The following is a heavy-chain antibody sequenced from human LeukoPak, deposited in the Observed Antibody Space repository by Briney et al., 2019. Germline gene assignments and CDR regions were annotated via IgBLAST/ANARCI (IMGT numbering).Heavy chain of an antibody. CDR2: IYYSGST. CDR1: GGSISTYY. D-gene: IGHD3-3*01. Sequence: PSETLSLTCTVSGGSISTYYWSWIRQPPGKGLEWIGYIYYSGSTNYNPSLKSRVTISVDTSRNQFSLNLSSVTAADTAVYYCARARDQGGLYDFWSLGHWGQGTLVTVSS. CDR3: ARARDQGGLYDFWSLGH. J-gene: IGHJ1*01. V-gene: IGHV4-59*01.